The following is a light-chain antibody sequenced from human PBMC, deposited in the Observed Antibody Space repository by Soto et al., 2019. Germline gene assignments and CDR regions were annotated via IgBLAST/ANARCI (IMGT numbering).Light chain of an antibody. J-gene: IGKJ5*01. V-gene: IGKV3-15*01. CDR1: QSVNSK. CDR3: QQYNNWPPIT. CDR2: GAS. Sequence: EVVMKQSPATLSVSLGERATLSCRASQSVNSKLAWYQQKPGQAPRLLIYGASTRATGIPARFSGSGSGTEFTLTISSLQSGDFAVYYCQQYNNWPPITFGQGTRLEI.